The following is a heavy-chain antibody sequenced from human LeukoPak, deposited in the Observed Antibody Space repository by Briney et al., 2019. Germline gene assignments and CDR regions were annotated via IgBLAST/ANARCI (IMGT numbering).Heavy chain of an antibody. J-gene: IGHJ5*02. V-gene: IGHV4-39*07. CDR3: ARRRYYDTWFDP. Sequence: PSETLSLTCTVSGGSISSSNYYWGWIRQPPGKGLEWIGEINHSGSTNYNPSLKSRVTISVDTSKNQFSLKLSSVTAADTAVYYCARRRYYDTWFDPWGQGTLVTVSS. D-gene: IGHD3-22*01. CDR1: GGSISSSNYY. CDR2: INHSGST.